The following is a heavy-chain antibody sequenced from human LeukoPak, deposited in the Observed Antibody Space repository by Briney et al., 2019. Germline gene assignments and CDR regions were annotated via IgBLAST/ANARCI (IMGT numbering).Heavy chain of an antibody. CDR1: GGSFSGYY. D-gene: IGHD6-19*01. V-gene: IGHV4-34*01. Sequence: PSETLSLTCAAYGGSFSGYYWSWIRQPPGKGLEWIGEINHSGSTNYNPSLKSRVTISVDTSKNQFSLKLSSVTAADTAVYYCARATVALDYWGQGTLVTVSS. J-gene: IGHJ4*02. CDR2: INHSGST. CDR3: ARATVALDY.